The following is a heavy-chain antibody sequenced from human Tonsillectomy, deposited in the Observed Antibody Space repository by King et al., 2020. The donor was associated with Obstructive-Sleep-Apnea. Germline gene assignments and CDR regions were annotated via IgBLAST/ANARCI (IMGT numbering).Heavy chain of an antibody. V-gene: IGHV3-64D*06. Sequence: VQLVESGGGLVQPGGSLRLSCSASGFTFSSYAMHWVRQAPGKGLEYVSAISSNGGSTYYADSVKGRFTISRDNSKNTLYLQMSSLRAEDTAVYYCVKPYSSSWYWFDPWGQGTLVTVSS. CDR3: VKPYSSSWYWFDP. CDR1: GFTFSSYA. CDR2: ISSNGGST. J-gene: IGHJ5*02. D-gene: IGHD6-13*01.